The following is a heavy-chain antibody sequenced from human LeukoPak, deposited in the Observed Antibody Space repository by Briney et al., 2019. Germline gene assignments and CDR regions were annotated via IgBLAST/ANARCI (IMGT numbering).Heavy chain of an antibody. CDR1: GGTFSSYA. J-gene: IGHJ5*02. V-gene: IGHV1-69*04. D-gene: IGHD6-13*01. CDR2: IIPILGIA. Sequence: GASVKVSCKASGGTFSSYAISWVRQAPGQGLEWMGRIIPILGIANYAQKFQGRVTITADKSTSTAYMELSSLRSEDTAAYYCARTIRSSRRLFWFDPWGQGTLVTVSS. CDR3: ARTIRSSRRLFWFDP.